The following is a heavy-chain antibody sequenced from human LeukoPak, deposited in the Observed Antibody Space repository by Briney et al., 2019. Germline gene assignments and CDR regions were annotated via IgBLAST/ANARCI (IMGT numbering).Heavy chain of an antibody. J-gene: IGHJ4*02. Sequence: ASVKVSCKASGYTFTSYDINWVRHATGQGLEWMGWMNPNSGNTGYAQKFQGRVTMTRNNSISTAYLELSSLRSEDTAVYYCARGIVATTPDPDDYWGQGTLVTVSS. CDR3: ARGIVATTPDPDDY. D-gene: IGHD5-12*01. V-gene: IGHV1-8*01. CDR1: GYTFTSYD. CDR2: MNPNSGNT.